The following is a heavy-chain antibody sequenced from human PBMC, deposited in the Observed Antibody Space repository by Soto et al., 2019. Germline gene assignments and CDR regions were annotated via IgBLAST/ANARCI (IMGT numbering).Heavy chain of an antibody. Sequence: SVKVSCKASGGTFSSYAISWVRQAPGQGLEWMGGIIPIFGTANYAQKFQGRVTITADESTSTAYTELSSLRSEDTAVYYCAREGSSGGVGNWFDPWGQGTLVTVSS. V-gene: IGHV1-69*13. J-gene: IGHJ5*02. CDR1: GGTFSSYA. CDR2: IIPIFGTA. D-gene: IGHD6-19*01. CDR3: AREGSSGGVGNWFDP.